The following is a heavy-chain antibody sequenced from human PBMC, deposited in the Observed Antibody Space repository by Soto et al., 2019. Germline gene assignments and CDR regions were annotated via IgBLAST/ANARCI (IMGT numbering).Heavy chain of an antibody. Sequence: KASETLSLTCTVSGGSISSGDYYWSWIRQPPGKGLEWIGYIYYSGSTYYNPSLKSRVTISVDTSKNQFSLKLSSVTAADTAVYYCARGWSYDFWSGYPYYFDYWGQGTLVTVSS. CDR1: GGSISSGDYY. CDR3: ARGWSYDFWSGYPYYFDY. V-gene: IGHV4-30-4*01. J-gene: IGHJ4*02. CDR2: IYYSGST. D-gene: IGHD3-3*01.